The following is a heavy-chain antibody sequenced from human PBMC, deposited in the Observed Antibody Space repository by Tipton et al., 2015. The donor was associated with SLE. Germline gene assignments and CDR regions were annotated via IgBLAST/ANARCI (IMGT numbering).Heavy chain of an antibody. CDR2: IYYSGST. CDR3: ARFPGGLGY. Sequence: TLSLTCTVSGGSISSYYWSWIRQPPGKGLEWIGYIYYSGSTNYNPPLKSRVTISVDTSKNQFSLKLSSVTAADTAVYYCARFPGGLGYWGQGTLVTVSS. V-gene: IGHV4-59*01. J-gene: IGHJ4*02. CDR1: GGSISSYY. D-gene: IGHD4-23*01.